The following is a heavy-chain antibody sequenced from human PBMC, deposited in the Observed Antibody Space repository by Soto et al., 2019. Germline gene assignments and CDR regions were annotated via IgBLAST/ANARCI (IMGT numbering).Heavy chain of an antibody. V-gene: IGHV3-30*18. D-gene: IGHD2-15*01. CDR1: GFTFSSYG. Sequence: QVQLVESGGGVVQPGRSLRLSCAASGFTFSSYGMHWVRQAPGKGLEWVAVISYDGSNKYYADSVKGRFTISRDNSKNTLYLQMNSLRAEDTAVYYCAKARSRYCSGGSCYPDAFDIWGQGTMVTVSS. J-gene: IGHJ3*02. CDR2: ISYDGSNK. CDR3: AKARSRYCSGGSCYPDAFDI.